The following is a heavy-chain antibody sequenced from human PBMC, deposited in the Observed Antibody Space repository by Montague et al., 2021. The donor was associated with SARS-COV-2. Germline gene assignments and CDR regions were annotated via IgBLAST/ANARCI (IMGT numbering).Heavy chain of an antibody. Sequence: SETLSLTCTVSGXSISSYYWSWIRQSAGKGLGWIGRIHTSGSTDYNPSLNSRVTMSVDTSKNQFSLKLSSVTAADTAVYYWASGKYYDFWSGYYSHDYVSGMDVWGRGTTVTVSS. D-gene: IGHD3-3*01. J-gene: IGHJ6*02. CDR1: GXSISSYY. CDR2: IHTSGST. V-gene: IGHV4-4*07. CDR3: ASGKYYDFWSGYYSHDYVSGMDV.